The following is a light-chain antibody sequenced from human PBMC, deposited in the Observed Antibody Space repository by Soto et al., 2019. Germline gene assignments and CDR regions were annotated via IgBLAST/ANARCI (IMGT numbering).Light chain of an antibody. CDR1: QSISDT. CDR3: QQYDNWPWT. CDR2: SAS. V-gene: IGKV3-15*01. Sequence: EIVMTQSPATLSVSPGGRATLSCRASQSISDTLAWYQQKPGQAPRLLIYSASRGATGFPPRFSGSGSGTDFTLTISSLQSEDFAVYYWQQYDNWPWTFGQGTKVELK. J-gene: IGKJ1*01.